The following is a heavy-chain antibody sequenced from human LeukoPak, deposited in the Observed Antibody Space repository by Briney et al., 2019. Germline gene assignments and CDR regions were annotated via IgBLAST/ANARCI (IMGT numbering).Heavy chain of an antibody. J-gene: IGHJ6*04. V-gene: IGHV1-8*03. CDR2: MNPNSGNT. Sequence: GASVKVSCKASGYTFSSYDLNWVRQAPGQGLEWMGCMNPNSGNTGYAEKFQGRVTITRDTSINTVYMQLNSLRSEDTAIYYCARVWHGSSLDVWGKGTTVTVSS. D-gene: IGHD6-13*01. CDR3: ARVWHGSSLDV. CDR1: GYTFSSYD.